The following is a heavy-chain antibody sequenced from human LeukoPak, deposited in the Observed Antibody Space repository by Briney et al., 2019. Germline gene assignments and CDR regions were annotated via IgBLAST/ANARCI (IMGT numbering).Heavy chain of an antibody. Sequence: GGSLRLSCAASGFTFSSYAMSWVRQAPGKGLVWVSRINSDGSTTSYADSVKGRFTISRDNAKKTLYLQMNSLRAEDTAIYYCARGYSSGYRIDYWGQGTLVTVSS. CDR2: INSDGSTT. J-gene: IGHJ4*02. CDR3: ARGYSSGYRIDY. V-gene: IGHV3-74*01. CDR1: GFTFSSYA. D-gene: IGHD5-18*01.